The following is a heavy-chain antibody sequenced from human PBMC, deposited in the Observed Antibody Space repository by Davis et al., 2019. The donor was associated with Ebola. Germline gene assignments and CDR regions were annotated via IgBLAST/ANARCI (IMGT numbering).Heavy chain of an antibody. CDR1: GGSISSSSYY. D-gene: IGHD2-2*01. CDR2: IYYSGST. CDR3: AYCSSTSCYRVGMDV. V-gene: IGHV4-39*07. Sequence: PSETLSLTCTVSGGSISSSSYYWGWIRQPPGKGLEWIGSIYYSGSTYYNPSLKSRVTISVDTSKNQFSLKLSSVTAADTAVYYCAYCSSTSCYRVGMDVWDKGTTVTVSS. J-gene: IGHJ6*04.